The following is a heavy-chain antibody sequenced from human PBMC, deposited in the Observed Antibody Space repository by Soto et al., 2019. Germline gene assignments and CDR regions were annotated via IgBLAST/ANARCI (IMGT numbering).Heavy chain of an antibody. Sequence: PGESLKISCKGSGYSFTSYWIGWVRQMPGKGLQLMGIIYPGDSETRYSPSFQGRVTMAGDTSTSTVYMGLSRLTPADTAVYFCASTLNNYDRPMVHWGLGTLVTVSS. J-gene: IGHJ4*02. D-gene: IGHD3-22*01. CDR2: IYPGDSET. V-gene: IGHV5-51*01. CDR1: GYSFTSYW. CDR3: ASTLNNYDRPMVH.